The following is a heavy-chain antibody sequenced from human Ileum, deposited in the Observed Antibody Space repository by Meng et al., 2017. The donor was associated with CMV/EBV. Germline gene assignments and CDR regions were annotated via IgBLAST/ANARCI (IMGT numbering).Heavy chain of an antibody. CDR3: ASRSSSAGDFDY. J-gene: IGHJ4*02. D-gene: IGHD6-6*01. CDR1: GFTFSNSA. Sequence: GGSLRLSCAVSGFTFSNSAMHWVRQAPGKGLEWVSMISDDGSRIYHANSVKGRFTISRDNSKNTLYLQMNSLRAEDTAVYYCASRSSSAGDFDYWGQGTLVTVSS. V-gene: IGHV3-30*14. CDR2: ISDDGSRI.